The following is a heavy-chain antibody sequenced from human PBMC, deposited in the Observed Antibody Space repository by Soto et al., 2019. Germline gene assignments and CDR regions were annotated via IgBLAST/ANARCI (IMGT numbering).Heavy chain of an antibody. J-gene: IGHJ6*02. Sequence: SETLSLTCTVSGGSISSYYWSWIRQPPGKGLEWIGYIYYSGSTNYNPSLKSRVTISVDTSKNQFSLKLSSVTAADTAVYYCARGNFWSGYSYHYYYYGMDVWGQGTTVSVSS. CDR3: ARGNFWSGYSYHYYYYGMDV. D-gene: IGHD3-3*01. CDR1: GGSISSYY. V-gene: IGHV4-59*01. CDR2: IYYSGST.